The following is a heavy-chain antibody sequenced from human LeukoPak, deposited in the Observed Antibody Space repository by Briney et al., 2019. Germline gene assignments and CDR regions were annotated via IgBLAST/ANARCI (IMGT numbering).Heavy chain of an antibody. CDR3: TTEYFDWLLRMIMVP. Sequence: GGSLRLSCAASGFTFSNAWMSWVRQAPGKGLEWVGRIKSKTDGGTTDYAAPVKGRFTISRDDSKNTLYLQMNSLKTEDTAVYYCTTEYFDWLLRMIMVPWGQGTLVTVSS. V-gene: IGHV3-15*01. D-gene: IGHD3-9*01. J-gene: IGHJ4*02. CDR2: IKSKTDGGTT. CDR1: GFTFSNAW.